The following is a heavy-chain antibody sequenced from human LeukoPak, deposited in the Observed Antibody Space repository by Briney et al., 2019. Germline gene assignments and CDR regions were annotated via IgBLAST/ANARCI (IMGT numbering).Heavy chain of an antibody. D-gene: IGHD6-13*01. CDR1: GYTFTSYD. J-gene: IGHJ5*02. CDR3: ARARARIAAAGTNWFDP. CDR2: MYPNSGNT. Sequence: GASVKVSCKASGYTFTSYDINWVRQATGQGLEWMGWMYPNSGNTGYAQKFQGRVTMTRNTSISTAYMELSSLRSEDTAVYYCARARARIAAAGTNWFDPWGQGTLVTVSS. V-gene: IGHV1-8*01.